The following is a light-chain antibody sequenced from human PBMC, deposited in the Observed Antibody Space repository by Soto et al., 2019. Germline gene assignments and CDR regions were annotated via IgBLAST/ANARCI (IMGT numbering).Light chain of an antibody. CDR1: QSISTN. Sequence: ETVMTQTPATLSVSPGDRATLSCRASQSISTNLAWYQQKPGQAPRLLIYDASTRATGIPARFSGSGSGTEFTLIISILLSEDAAFYCRQQYNNRPLTFGGGTKVEIK. CDR3: QQYNNRPLT. CDR2: DAS. V-gene: IGKV3D-15*01. J-gene: IGKJ4*01.